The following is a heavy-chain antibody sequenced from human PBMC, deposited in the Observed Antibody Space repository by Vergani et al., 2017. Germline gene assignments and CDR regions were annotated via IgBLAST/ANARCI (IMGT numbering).Heavy chain of an antibody. Sequence: QVTLRESGPALVKPTQTLTLTCTFSGFSLSTSRMCVSWIRQPPGKALEWLALIDWDDDKYYSTSLKTRLTISKHTSKNQVVLTMTNMDPVDTATYYCARTTYDFWSGYYASLPYYYMDVWGKGTTVTVSS. V-gene: IGHV2-70*01. J-gene: IGHJ6*03. CDR3: ARTTYDFWSGYYASLPYYYMDV. CDR1: GFSLSTSRMC. D-gene: IGHD3-3*01. CDR2: IDWDDDK.